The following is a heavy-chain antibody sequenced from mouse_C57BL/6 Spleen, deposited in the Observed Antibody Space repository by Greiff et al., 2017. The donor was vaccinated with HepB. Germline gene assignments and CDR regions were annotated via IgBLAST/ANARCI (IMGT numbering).Heavy chain of an antibody. J-gene: IGHJ2*01. CDR3: TVADQDYYGSSYDY. CDR2: IDPETGGT. V-gene: IGHV1-15*01. CDR1: GYTFTDYE. D-gene: IGHD1-1*01. Sequence: QVQLKESGAELVRPGASVTLSCKASGYTFTDYEMHWVKQTPVHGLEWIGAIDPETGGTAYNQKFKGKAILTADKSSSTAYMELRSLTSEDSAVYYCTVADQDYYGSSYDYWGQGTTLTVSP.